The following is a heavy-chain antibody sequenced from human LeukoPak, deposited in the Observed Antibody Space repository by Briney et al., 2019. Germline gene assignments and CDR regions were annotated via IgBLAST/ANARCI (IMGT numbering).Heavy chain of an antibody. D-gene: IGHD2-2*01. CDR2: SSSSGSSI. Sequence: GGALRLSCAAPGFTFSDYYTSWIRPAPGKGLEWVSYSSSSGSSIYYADSVKGRFTISRDNAKNSLYLQRNSLRAEDTAVYYCASGFAVPAATIPYWGQGTLVTVSS. CDR3: ASGFAVPAATIPY. J-gene: IGHJ4*02. V-gene: IGHV3-11*04. CDR1: GFTFSDYY.